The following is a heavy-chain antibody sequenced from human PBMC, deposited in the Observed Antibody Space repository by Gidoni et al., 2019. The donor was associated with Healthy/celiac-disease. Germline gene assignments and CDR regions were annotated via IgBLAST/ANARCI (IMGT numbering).Heavy chain of an antibody. Sequence: QVQLQESGPGLVKPSQTLSLTCTVSGGSISSGGYYWSWIRQHPGKGLEWIGYIYYSGSTYYNPSLKSRVTISVDTSKNQFSLKLSSVTAADTAVYYCARDKVDIVVVPAAIRYYYYYMDVWGKGTTVTVSS. V-gene: IGHV4-31*03. CDR2: IYYSGST. J-gene: IGHJ6*03. D-gene: IGHD2-2*02. CDR3: ARDKVDIVVVPAAIRYYYYYMDV. CDR1: GGSISSGGYY.